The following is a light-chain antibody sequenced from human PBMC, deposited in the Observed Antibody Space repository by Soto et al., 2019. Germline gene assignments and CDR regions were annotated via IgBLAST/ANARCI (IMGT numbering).Light chain of an antibody. J-gene: IGLJ1*01. Sequence: SVLTQPPSASGSPGQTVTISCTGTSSDFGGYDYVSWYQQHPGEAPKLIIYEVTKRPSGVPDRFSGSKSGNTASLTVSGLQAEDEADYHCSSYAGGKNFYVFGTGTKVTVL. CDR1: SSDFGGYDY. CDR3: SSYAGGKNFYV. V-gene: IGLV2-8*01. CDR2: EVT.